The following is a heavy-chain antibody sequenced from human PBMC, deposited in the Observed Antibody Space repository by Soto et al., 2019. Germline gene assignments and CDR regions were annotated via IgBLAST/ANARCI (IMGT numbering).Heavy chain of an antibody. V-gene: IGHV1-18*01. CDR3: ASAPLSWTRVTLYDY. Sequence: QVPLVQSGAEVKKPGASVKVSCKASGYTFTSYGISWVRQAPGQGLEWMGWISAYNGNTNYAQKLQGRVTMTTDTSTSTAYMELRSLRSDDTAVYYCASAPLSWTRVTLYDYWGQGTLVTVSS. CDR1: GYTFTSYG. D-gene: IGHD3-10*01. CDR2: ISAYNGNT. J-gene: IGHJ4*02.